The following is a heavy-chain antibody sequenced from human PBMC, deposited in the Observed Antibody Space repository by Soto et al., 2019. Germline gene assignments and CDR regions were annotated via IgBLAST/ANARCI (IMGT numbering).Heavy chain of an antibody. J-gene: IGHJ5*01. CDR1: GFSLSTHGVG. CDR2: IYWDDDK. CDR3: AHAMLYCTGGSCSTWFDS. D-gene: IGHD2-15*01. V-gene: IGHV2-5*02. Sequence: QITLKESGPTLVKPTQTLTLTCTFSGFSLSTHGVGVGWVSQPAGKALEWLALIYWDDDKRYRASLNSRLTITKDTSKNHVVLTMPNMYPVDTATYYCAHAMLYCTGGSCSTWFDSWGQGTLVTVSS.